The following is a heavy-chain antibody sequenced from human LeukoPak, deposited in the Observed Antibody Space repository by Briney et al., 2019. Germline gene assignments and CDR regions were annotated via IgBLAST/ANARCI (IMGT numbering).Heavy chain of an antibody. CDR1: GFTFSSYA. D-gene: IGHD2-2*01. CDR3: AKDQRISTYYFDY. J-gene: IGHJ4*02. CDR2: ISGSGGST. Sequence: GGSLRLSCAASGFTFSSYAMSWVRQAPGRGLDWVSGISGSGGSTYYADSVKGRFTISRDNSKNTLYLQMNSLRAEDTAVYYCAKDQRISTYYFDYWGQGTLVTVSS. V-gene: IGHV3-23*01.